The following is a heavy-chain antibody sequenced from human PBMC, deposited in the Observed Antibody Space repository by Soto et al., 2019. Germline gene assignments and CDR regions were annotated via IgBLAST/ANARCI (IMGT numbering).Heavy chain of an antibody. V-gene: IGHV3-48*01. CDR1: GFTFSSYS. CDR3: ASRVSGGSTSSQMTN. J-gene: IGHJ4*02. Sequence: GGSLRLSCAASGFTFSSYSMNWVRQAPGKGLEWVSYISSSSSTIYYADSVKGRFTISRDNAKNSLYLQMSSLRAEDTAVYYCASRVSGGSTSSQMTNWGQGTLVTVSS. D-gene: IGHD2-2*01. CDR2: ISSSSSTI.